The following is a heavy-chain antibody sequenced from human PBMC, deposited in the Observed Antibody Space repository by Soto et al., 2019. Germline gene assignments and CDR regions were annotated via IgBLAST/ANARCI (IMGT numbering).Heavy chain of an antibody. Sequence: LRLSCAASGFTFSSYWMSWVRQAPGKGLEWVASIKQDGSEKYYVDSVKGRFTISRDNAKNSLYLQMNSLRAEDTAVYYCARAGRGCSSTSCHDAFDIWGQGAMVTVSS. J-gene: IGHJ3*02. D-gene: IGHD2-2*01. CDR3: ARAGRGCSSTSCHDAFDI. CDR1: GFTFSSYW. CDR2: IKQDGSEK. V-gene: IGHV3-7*03.